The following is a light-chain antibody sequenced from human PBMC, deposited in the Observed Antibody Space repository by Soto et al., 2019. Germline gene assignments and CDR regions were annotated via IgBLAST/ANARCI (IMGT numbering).Light chain of an antibody. Sequence: DIQLTQSPSFLSASVGDRVTVTCRASQGVNSYLAWYQQKPGKAPQLLIYTASTLQSGVPSRFSGSGSGTEFTRTITSLQPEDFAAYYCQQRYTYPLTFGGGTKVEIK. CDR3: QQRYTYPLT. CDR1: QGVNSY. J-gene: IGKJ4*01. CDR2: TAS. V-gene: IGKV1-9*01.